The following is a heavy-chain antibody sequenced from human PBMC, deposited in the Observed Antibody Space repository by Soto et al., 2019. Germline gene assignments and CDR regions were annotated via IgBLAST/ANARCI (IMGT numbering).Heavy chain of an antibody. CDR1: GFTFSVYW. J-gene: IGHJ6*02. Sequence: EVQLVESGGGLVQPGGSLRLSCAASGFTFSVYWMHWVRQAPGKGLVWVSRIDSDGSTTRYADSVKGRFTISRDNAKSTLDLQMNSLRAEDTAVYYCARPGYSNYGPGVDVWGQGTTVTVSS. CDR3: ARPGYSNYGPGVDV. CDR2: IDSDGSTT. D-gene: IGHD4-4*01. V-gene: IGHV3-74*01.